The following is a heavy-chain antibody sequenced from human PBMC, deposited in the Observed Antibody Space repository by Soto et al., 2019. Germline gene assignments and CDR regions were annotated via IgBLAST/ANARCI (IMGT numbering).Heavy chain of an antibody. Sequence: QLQLQESGPGLVKPSETLSLTCTVSGGSISSSSYYWGWIRQPPGKGLEWIGSIYYSGSTYYNPSLKSRVTISVDTSKYHFSLKLSSVAAADTAVYYCARAITMVRGVLPPPYYFDYWGQGTLVTVSS. J-gene: IGHJ4*02. CDR2: IYYSGST. CDR1: GGSISSSSYY. V-gene: IGHV4-39*02. CDR3: ARAITMVRGVLPPPYYFDY. D-gene: IGHD3-10*01.